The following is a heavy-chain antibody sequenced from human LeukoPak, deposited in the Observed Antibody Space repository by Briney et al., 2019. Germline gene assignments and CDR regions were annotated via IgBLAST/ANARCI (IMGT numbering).Heavy chain of an antibody. J-gene: IGHJ4*02. V-gene: IGHV4-39*07. CDR1: GGSISSSSYY. CDR3: ARGRDIVAQSYDY. CDR2: IYYSGST. Sequence: SETLSLTCTVSGGSISSSSYYWGWIRQPPGKGLEWIGSIYYSGSTYYNPSLKSRVTISVDTSKNQFSLKLSSVTAADTAVYYCARGRDIVAQSYDYWGQGTLVTVSS. D-gene: IGHD5-12*01.